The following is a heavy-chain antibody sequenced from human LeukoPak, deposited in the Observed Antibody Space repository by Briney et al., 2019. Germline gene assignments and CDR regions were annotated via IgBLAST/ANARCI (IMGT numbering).Heavy chain of an antibody. CDR2: IHTSGST. V-gene: IGHV4-4*07. D-gene: IGHD6-19*01. J-gene: IGHJ4*02. CDR1: GGSISSYN. Sequence: SETLSLTCTVSGGSISSYNWSWIRQPAGKGLEWIGRIHTSGSTNYNPSLKSRVTMSVDTSKNQFSLKVTSLTAADAAVYYCARAWQWLPLDSWGQGTLVTVSS. CDR3: ARAWQWLPLDS.